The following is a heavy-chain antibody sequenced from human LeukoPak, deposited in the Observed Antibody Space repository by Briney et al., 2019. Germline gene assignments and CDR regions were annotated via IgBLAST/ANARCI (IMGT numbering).Heavy chain of an antibody. CDR3: ARVKGPAWFDP. V-gene: IGHV4-61*02. Sequence: PSETLSLTXTVSGGSISSGSYYWSCIRQPAGKGLEWIGRIYTSGSTNYNPSLKSRVTISVDTSKNQFSLKLSSVTAADTAVYYCARVKGPAWFDPWGQGTLVTVSS. CDR1: GGSISSGSYY. J-gene: IGHJ5*02. CDR2: IYTSGST.